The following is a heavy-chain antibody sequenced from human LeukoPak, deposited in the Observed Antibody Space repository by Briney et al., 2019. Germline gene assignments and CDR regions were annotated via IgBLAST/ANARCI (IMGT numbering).Heavy chain of an antibody. Sequence: SQTLSLTCAISGDSVSGSSVAWNWIRQSPSRGLEWQGRTYYRSKWYNDYAESVKGRITINPDTSKNQFSLQLTSVTPEDTAVYYCTRHSSSWMLFDIWGQGTLVTVSS. V-gene: IGHV6-1*01. CDR1: GDSVSGSSVA. J-gene: IGHJ4*02. CDR3: TRHSSSWMLFDI. D-gene: IGHD6-13*01. CDR2: TYYRSKWYN.